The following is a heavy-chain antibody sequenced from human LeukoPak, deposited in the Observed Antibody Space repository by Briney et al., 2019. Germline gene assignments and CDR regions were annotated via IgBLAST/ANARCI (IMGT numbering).Heavy chain of an antibody. CDR2: ISAYNGNT. CDR3: ARDGGDYDFWSGYYGPPFGI. D-gene: IGHD3-3*01. Sequence: GASVKVSCKASGYTFTSYGISWVRQAPGQGLEWMGWISAYNGNTNYAQKLQGRVTMTTDTSTSTAYMELRSLRSDDTAVYYCARDGGDYDFWSGYYGPPFGIWGQGTMVTVSS. J-gene: IGHJ3*02. CDR1: GYTFTSYG. V-gene: IGHV1-18*01.